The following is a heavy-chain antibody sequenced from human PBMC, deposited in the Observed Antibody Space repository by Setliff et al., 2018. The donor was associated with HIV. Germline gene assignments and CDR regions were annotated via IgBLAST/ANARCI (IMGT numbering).Heavy chain of an antibody. J-gene: IGHJ4*02. V-gene: IGHV4-59*01. CDR2: IYNSAST. CDR3: AREDSSGRIDY. Sequence: SETLSLTCTVSGDSISTDYWTWIRQPPGKGLEWIGYIYNSASTSYNPSLKSRVTISVDTSKNQFSLKLSSVTAADTAVYYCAREDSSGRIDYWGQGTLVTVSS. D-gene: IGHD6-19*01. CDR1: GDSISTDY.